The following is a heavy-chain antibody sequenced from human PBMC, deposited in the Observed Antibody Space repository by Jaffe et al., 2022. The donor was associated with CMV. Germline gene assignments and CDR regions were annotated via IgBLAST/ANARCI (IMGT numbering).Heavy chain of an antibody. CDR1: GGSISSSSYY. CDR3: ARLGAYSPFDY. D-gene: IGHD3-16*01. V-gene: IGHV4-39*01. CDR2: IYYSGST. J-gene: IGHJ4*02. Sequence: QLQLQESGPGLVKPSETLSLTCTVSGGSISSSSYYWGWIRQPPGKGLEWIGSIYYSGSTYYNPSLKSRVTISVDTSKNQFSLKLSSVTAADTAVYYCARLGAYSPFDYWGQGTLVTVSS.